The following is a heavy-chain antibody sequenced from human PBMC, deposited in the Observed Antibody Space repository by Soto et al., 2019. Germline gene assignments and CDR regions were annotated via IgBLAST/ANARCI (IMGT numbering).Heavy chain of an antibody. D-gene: IGHD1-1*01. CDR2: INAGNGNT. Sequence: ASVKVSCKASGYTFTSYDMHWVRQAPGQRLEWMGWINAGNGNTKYSQKFQGRVTITRDTSASTAYMELSSLRSEDTAVYYCARVDWNLDWFDPWGQGTLVTVTS. CDR3: ARVDWNLDWFDP. CDR1: GYTFTSYD. J-gene: IGHJ5*02. V-gene: IGHV1-3*01.